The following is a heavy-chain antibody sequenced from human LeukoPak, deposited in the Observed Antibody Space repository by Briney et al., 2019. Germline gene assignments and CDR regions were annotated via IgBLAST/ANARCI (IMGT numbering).Heavy chain of an antibody. J-gene: IGHJ5*02. CDR3: AKGWDSHEYNWFDP. V-gene: IGHV3-33*06. CDR1: GFTFSSYG. Sequence: GGSLRLSCAASGFTFSSYGMHWVRQAPGKGLEWVAVIWYDGSNKYYADSVKGRFTISRDNSKNTLYLQMNSLRAEDTAVYYCAKGWDSHEYNWFDPWGQGTLVTVSS. CDR2: IWYDGSNK. D-gene: IGHD5-18*01.